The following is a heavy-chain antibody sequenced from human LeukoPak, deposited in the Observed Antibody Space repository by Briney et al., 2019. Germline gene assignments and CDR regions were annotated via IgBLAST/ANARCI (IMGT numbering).Heavy chain of an antibody. CDR3: ARDPHYYDFWSGSPVVGFDP. J-gene: IGHJ5*02. V-gene: IGHV3-53*01. D-gene: IGHD3-3*01. CDR1: GFTVSSNY. CDR2: IYSGGST. Sequence: PGGSLRLSCAASGFTVSSNYMSWVRQAPGKGLEWVSVIYSGGSTYYADSVKGRFTISRDNSKNTLYLQMNSLRAEDTAVYYCARDPHYYDFWSGSPVVGFDPWGQGTLVTVSS.